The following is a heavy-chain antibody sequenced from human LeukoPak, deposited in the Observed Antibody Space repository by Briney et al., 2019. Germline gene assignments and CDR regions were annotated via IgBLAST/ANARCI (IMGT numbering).Heavy chain of an antibody. J-gene: IGHJ4*02. CDR1: GFTFSNYG. D-gene: IGHD6-13*01. V-gene: IGHV3-30*02. CDR2: IRYDGRNK. Sequence: GGSLRLSCAASGFTFSNYGMHWVRQAPGKGLEWVAFIRYDGRNKYYADSVKGRFTISRDNSKNTLYLQMNSLRIEDTAVYYCARGRGNSSSWYFDYWGQGTLVTVSS. CDR3: ARGRGNSSSWYFDY.